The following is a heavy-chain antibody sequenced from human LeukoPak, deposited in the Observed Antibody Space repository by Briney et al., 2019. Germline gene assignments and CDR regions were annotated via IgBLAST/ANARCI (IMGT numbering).Heavy chain of an antibody. D-gene: IGHD6-13*01. Sequence: GGSLRLSCAASGFTFSSYSMNWVRQAPGKGLEWVSSISSSSSYIYYADSVKGRFTISRDNAKNSLYLHMNNLRAEDTAVYYCARGPFSSSWSEFDYWGQGTLVTVSS. CDR1: GFTFSSYS. V-gene: IGHV3-21*01. CDR3: ARGPFSSSWSEFDY. CDR2: ISSSSSYI. J-gene: IGHJ4*02.